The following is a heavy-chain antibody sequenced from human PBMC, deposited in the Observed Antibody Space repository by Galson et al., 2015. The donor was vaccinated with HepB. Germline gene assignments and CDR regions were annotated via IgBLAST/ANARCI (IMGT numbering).Heavy chain of an antibody. D-gene: IGHD6-19*01. V-gene: IGHV1-2*04. CDR3: ARDGVAGTKSGFDI. CDR1: GYTFTGYY. J-gene: IGHJ3*02. CDR2: VNANNGVT. Sequence: SCKASGYTFTGYYMHWVRQAPGQGLEWLGWVNANNGVTNYAQKFRGWVTMTRDTSISTAYMELSGMKSDDTAVYYCARDGVAGTKSGFDIWGQGTMVTVSS.